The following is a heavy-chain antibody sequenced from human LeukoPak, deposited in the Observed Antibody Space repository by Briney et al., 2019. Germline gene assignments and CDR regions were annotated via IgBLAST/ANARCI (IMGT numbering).Heavy chain of an antibody. J-gene: IGHJ4*02. V-gene: IGHV3-21*01. Sequence: GGSLRLSGAASGFTFSSYSMNWVRQAPGKGLEWVSSLGISSSYMYYADSVKGRFTISRGNAKKSLYLQMNSLRAEDTAVYYCARHREAAAGTIDYWGQGTLVTVSS. CDR2: LGISSSYM. CDR3: ARHREAAAGTIDY. D-gene: IGHD6-13*01. CDR1: GFTFSSYS.